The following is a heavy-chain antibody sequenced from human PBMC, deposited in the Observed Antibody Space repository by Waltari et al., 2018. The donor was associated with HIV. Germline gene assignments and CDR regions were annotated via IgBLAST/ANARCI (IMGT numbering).Heavy chain of an antibody. J-gene: IGHJ4*02. Sequence: EVQLVESGGGLLQAGRSRRLSCKGSGFNFGDFGLNWVRQAPGKGLGVVGFGRSKLFGGTTQYAASVKGRFTMSRDDSKSTAYLDMSSLNTADTGVYYCSRVRGGFGLYDSSDYWGQGTLVTVTS. CDR1: GFNFGDFG. V-gene: IGHV3-49*04. D-gene: IGHD3-22*01. CDR3: SRVRGGFGLYDSSDY. CDR2: GRSKLFGGTT.